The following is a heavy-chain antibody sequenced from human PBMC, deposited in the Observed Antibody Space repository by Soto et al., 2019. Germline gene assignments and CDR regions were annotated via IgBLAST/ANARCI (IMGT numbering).Heavy chain of an antibody. J-gene: IGHJ3*01. Sequence: PGGSLRLSCAASGFTFSNYAMSWVRQPPGKGLEWVSGISTRGGSTYYADSVEGRFTISRDNSKNTLFLQMHSLRAEYTAVYYCAKDYGGNDAFDVWGQGTMVTVSS. CDR3: AKDYGGNDAFDV. CDR2: ISTRGGST. CDR1: GFTFSNYA. D-gene: IGHD4-17*01. V-gene: IGHV3-23*01.